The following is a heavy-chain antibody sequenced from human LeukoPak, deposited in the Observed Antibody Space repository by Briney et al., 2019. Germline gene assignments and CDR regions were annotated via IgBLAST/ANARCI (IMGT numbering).Heavy chain of an antibody. CDR2: ISNVGNYK. D-gene: IGHD6-19*01. Sequence: GRSLRLSCAASGFTFSSYGMHWVRQAPGKGLEWVAVISNVGNYKYYTDSVKGRFTISRDNSKNTLYLQMNSLRAEDTAVYFCAKGAGVHDAFDIWGQGTMVTVSS. CDR1: GFTFSSYG. V-gene: IGHV3-30*18. CDR3: AKGAGVHDAFDI. J-gene: IGHJ3*02.